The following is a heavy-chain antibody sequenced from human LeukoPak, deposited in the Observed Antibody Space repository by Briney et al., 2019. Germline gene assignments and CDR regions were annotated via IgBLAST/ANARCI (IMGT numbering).Heavy chain of an antibody. V-gene: IGHV3-23*01. D-gene: IGHD3-16*02. Sequence: GGSLRLSCAASGFTFNSYAMSWVRQAPGKGLEWVSAISGSGGSTYYADSVKGRFTISRDNSKNTLYLQMNSLRAEDTAVYYCAKDSITFGGVIVQDFDYWGQGTLVTVSS. CDR2: ISGSGGST. CDR3: AKDSITFGGVIVQDFDY. CDR1: GFTFNSYA. J-gene: IGHJ4*02.